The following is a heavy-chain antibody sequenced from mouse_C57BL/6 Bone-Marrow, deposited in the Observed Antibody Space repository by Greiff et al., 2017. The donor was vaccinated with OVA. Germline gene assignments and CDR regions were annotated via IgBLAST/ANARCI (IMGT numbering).Heavy chain of an antibody. CDR3: ANSGLRRYAMDY. Sequence: VMLVESGPGLVQPSQSLSITCTVSGFSLTSYGVHWVRQSPGKGLEWLGVIWSGGSTDYNAAFISRLSISKDNSKSQVFFKMNSLQASDTAMYYGANSGLRRYAMDYWGQGTSVTVSS. J-gene: IGHJ4*01. CDR1: GFSLTSYG. V-gene: IGHV2-2*02. D-gene: IGHD2-2*01. CDR2: IWSGGST.